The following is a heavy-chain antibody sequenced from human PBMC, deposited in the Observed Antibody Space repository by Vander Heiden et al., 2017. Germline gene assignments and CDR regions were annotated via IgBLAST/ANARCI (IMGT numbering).Heavy chain of an antibody. J-gene: IGHJ3*02. V-gene: IGHV3-9*01. Sequence: EVQLVESGGGWVQPGRSLRLSCAASGFTLAEYALHWVRQAPGKGLEGGSGFSWNSGSIGYADSVKGRFTISRDNAKNSLYLQMNSLRAEDTALYYCAKPLSFGYGDYGNDAFDIWGQGTMVTVSS. CDR3: AKPLSFGYGDYGNDAFDI. D-gene: IGHD4-17*01. CDR2: FSWNSGSI. CDR1: GFTLAEYA.